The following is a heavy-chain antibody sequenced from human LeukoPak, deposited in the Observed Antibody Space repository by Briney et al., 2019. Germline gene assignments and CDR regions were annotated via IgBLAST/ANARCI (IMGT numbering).Heavy chain of an antibody. CDR2: IVVGSGNT. V-gene: IGHV1-58*01. Sequence: GTSVKVSCKASGFTFTSSAVQWVRQARGQRLEWIGWIVVGSGNTNYAQKFQERVTITRDMSTSRAYMELSSLRSEDTAVYYCAAPPYCSGGSCYELGYDYWGQGTLVTVSS. J-gene: IGHJ4*02. D-gene: IGHD2-15*01. CDR3: AAPPYCSGGSCYELGYDY. CDR1: GFTFTSSA.